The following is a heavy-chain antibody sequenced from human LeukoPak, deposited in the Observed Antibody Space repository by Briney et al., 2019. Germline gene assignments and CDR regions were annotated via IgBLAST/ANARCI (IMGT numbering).Heavy chain of an antibody. CDR3: AKDRGRDQLLSGGY. CDR1: GFTFSSYA. CDR2: ISGSGGST. V-gene: IGHV3-23*01. J-gene: IGHJ4*02. D-gene: IGHD2-2*01. Sequence: GGSLRLSCAASGFTFSSYAMSWVRQAPGKGLEWVSAISGSGGSTYYADSVKGRFTISRDNSKNTLYLQMNSLRAEDTAVYYCAKDRGRDQLLSGGYWGQGTLATVSS.